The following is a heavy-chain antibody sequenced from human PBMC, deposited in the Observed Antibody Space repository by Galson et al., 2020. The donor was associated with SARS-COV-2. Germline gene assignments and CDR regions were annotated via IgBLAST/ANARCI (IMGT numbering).Heavy chain of an antibody. Sequence: TGGSLRLSCAASGFTFSSYGMHWVRQAPGKGLEWVAVISYDGRNKYYADSVKGRFTISRDNSKNTLYLQMNSLRAEDTAVYYCAACIVGATKREYYYYYGMDVWGQGTTVTVSS. CDR2: ISYDGRNK. V-gene: IGHV3-30*03. D-gene: IGHD1-26*01. CDR3: AACIVGATKREYYYYYGMDV. J-gene: IGHJ6*02. CDR1: GFTFSSYG.